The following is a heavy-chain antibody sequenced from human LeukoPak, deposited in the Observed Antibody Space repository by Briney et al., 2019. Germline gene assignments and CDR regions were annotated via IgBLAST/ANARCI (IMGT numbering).Heavy chain of an antibody. J-gene: IGHJ4*02. V-gene: IGHV4-30-4*01. CDR1: GGSISSGDYY. CDR3: ARNYKYYYGSGSYSDY. CDR2: IYYSGST. Sequence: SETLSLTCTVSGGSISSGDYYWSWIRQPPGKGLEWIVYIYYSGSTYYNPSLKSRVTISVDTSKNQFSLKLSSVTAADTAVYYCARNYKYYYGSGSYSDYWGQGTLVTVSS. D-gene: IGHD3-10*01.